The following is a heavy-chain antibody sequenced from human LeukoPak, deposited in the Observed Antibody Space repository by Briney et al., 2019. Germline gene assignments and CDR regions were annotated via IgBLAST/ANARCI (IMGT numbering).Heavy chain of an antibody. Sequence: PGRSLRLSCAASGFTFSNFAMHGVRQAPGKGLEWVAVISYDGSIKYYADSVKGRFTISRDNSKNTLYLQMNSLRAEDTAVYYCAREDMTTVTTRWAFDIWGQGSMVTVSS. J-gene: IGHJ3*02. CDR1: GFTFSNFA. D-gene: IGHD4-17*01. CDR3: AREDMTTVTTRWAFDI. CDR2: ISYDGSIK. V-gene: IGHV3-30*04.